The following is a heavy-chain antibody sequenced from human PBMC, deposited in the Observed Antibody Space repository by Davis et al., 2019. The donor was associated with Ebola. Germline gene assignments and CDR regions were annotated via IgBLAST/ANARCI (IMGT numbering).Heavy chain of an antibody. CDR3: AKDRDDILTGYYYYYYGMDV. CDR1: GFTFDDYA. Sequence: SLKISCAASGFTFDDYAMHWVRQAPGKGLEWVSGISWNSGSIGYADSVKGRFTISRDNAKNSLYLQMNSLRAEDTAVYYCAKDRDDILTGYYYYYYGMDVWGQGTTVTVSS. J-gene: IGHJ6*02. D-gene: IGHD3-9*01. V-gene: IGHV3-9*01. CDR2: ISWNSGSI.